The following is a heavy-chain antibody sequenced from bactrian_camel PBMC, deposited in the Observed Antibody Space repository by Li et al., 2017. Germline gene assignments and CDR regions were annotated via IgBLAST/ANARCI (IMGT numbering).Heavy chain of an antibody. CDR1: RYTYAAIC. CDR3: AAVTCGRGCRDICPFLPHAYIH. Sequence: HVQLVESGGGSVQPGGSLKLSCTFVRYTYAAICTGWFRQPPGKEREGVARINAIGTTTYADAVQGRFTISKDSTGRLLYLQMNSLKPEDTAMYYCAAVTCGRGCRDICPFLPHAYIHWGQGTQVTVS. CDR2: INAIGTT. J-gene: IGHJ4*01. V-gene: IGHV3S53*01. D-gene: IGHD3*01.